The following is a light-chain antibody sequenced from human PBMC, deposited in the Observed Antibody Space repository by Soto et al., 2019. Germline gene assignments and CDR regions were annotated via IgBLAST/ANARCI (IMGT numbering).Light chain of an antibody. J-gene: IGKJ2*01. Sequence: DIVMTQSPDSLAVSLGERATIKCKSSQSVLYSSNNKNYLAWYQQKPGQPPKLLIYWASTRESGVPDRFSGSGSGTDFTLTISSLQAEDVAVYYCQQYYISPYTFGQGTNLEIK. CDR1: QSVLYSSNNKNY. V-gene: IGKV4-1*01. CDR3: QQYYISPYT. CDR2: WAS.